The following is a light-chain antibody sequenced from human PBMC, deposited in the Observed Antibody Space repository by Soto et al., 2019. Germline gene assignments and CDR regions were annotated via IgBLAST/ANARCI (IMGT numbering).Light chain of an antibody. J-gene: IGKJ4*01. CDR2: GAS. Sequence: EIVMTQSPATLSVSPGERATLSCRASQSVSSDLAWYHQKPGQAPRLLIYGASTRATGIPARFSGSGSGTEFTLTINSLQSEDFAVYYCQQRSNWPPLTFGGGTKVEIK. CDR3: QQRSNWPPLT. V-gene: IGKV3-15*01. CDR1: QSVSSD.